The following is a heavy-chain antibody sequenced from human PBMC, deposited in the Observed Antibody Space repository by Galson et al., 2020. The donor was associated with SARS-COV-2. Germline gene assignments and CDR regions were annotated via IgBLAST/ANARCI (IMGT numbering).Heavy chain of an antibody. J-gene: IGHJ4*02. D-gene: IGHD1-26*01. CDR2: IYSGGST. CDR3: AREVGAVIDY. CDR1: GFTVSSNY. Sequence: GESLKISCAASGFTVSSNYMSWVRQAPGKGLEWVSVIYSGGSTYYADSVKGRFTISRDNSKNTLYPQMNSLRAEDTAVYYCAREVGAVIDYWGQGTLVTVSS. V-gene: IGHV3-53*01.